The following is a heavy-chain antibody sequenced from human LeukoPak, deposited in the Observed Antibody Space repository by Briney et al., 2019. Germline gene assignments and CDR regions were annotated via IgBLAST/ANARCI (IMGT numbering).Heavy chain of an antibody. CDR1: GGSFSGYY. Sequence: SETLSLTCAVYGGSFSGYYWSWIRQPPGKGLEWIGEINHSGSTNYNPSFKSRVTISVDTSKNQFSLKLSSVTAADTAVYYCARGQQWGIYYFDYWGQGTLVTVSS. J-gene: IGHJ4*02. CDR2: INHSGST. CDR3: ARGQQWGIYYFDY. D-gene: IGHD1-26*01. V-gene: IGHV4-34*01.